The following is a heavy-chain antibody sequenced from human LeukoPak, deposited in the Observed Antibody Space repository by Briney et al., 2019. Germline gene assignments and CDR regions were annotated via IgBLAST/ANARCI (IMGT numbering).Heavy chain of an antibody. CDR3: ATEGHHSSSWYFDY. V-gene: IGHV1-24*01. CDR1: GYTLTELS. J-gene: IGHJ4*02. Sequence: AAGKVSCKVSGYTLTELSMLLVRQAPGIGLASTGGFDPEDGDTIYAQKFQGRVTMTEDTSTDTAYMELSSLRSEDTAVYYCATEGHHSSSWYFDYWGQGTLVTVSS. CDR2: FDPEDGDT. D-gene: IGHD6-13*01.